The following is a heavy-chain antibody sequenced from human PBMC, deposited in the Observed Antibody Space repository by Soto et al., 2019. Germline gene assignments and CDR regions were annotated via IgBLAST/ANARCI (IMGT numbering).Heavy chain of an antibody. Sequence: AGTLSLTCTGSGGSISSYYWSWIRQPPGKGLEWSGYIYYSGSPNYTPSLKSRVPISVDTSKTQFSLKLSSVTAADTAVYYRERGSTGYSSSWYRYWGQGTLVTVSS. CDR1: GGSISSYY. V-gene: IGHV4-59*08. CDR2: IYYSGSP. J-gene: IGHJ4*02. D-gene: IGHD6-13*01. CDR3: ERGSTGYSSSWYRY.